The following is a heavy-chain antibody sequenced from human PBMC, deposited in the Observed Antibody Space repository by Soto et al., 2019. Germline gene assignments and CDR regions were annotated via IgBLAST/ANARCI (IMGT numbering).Heavy chain of an antibody. CDR3: TRAVSTYYDFWSGYYFDY. D-gene: IGHD3-3*01. CDR2: IRSKAYGGTT. J-gene: IGHJ4*02. CDR1: GFTFGDYA. Sequence: GGSLRLSCTASGFTFGDYAMSWFRQAPGKGLEWVGFIRSKAYGGTTEYAASVKGRFTISRDDSKSIAYLQMNSLKTEDTAVYYCTRAVSTYYDFWSGYYFDYWGQGTLVTVSS. V-gene: IGHV3-49*03.